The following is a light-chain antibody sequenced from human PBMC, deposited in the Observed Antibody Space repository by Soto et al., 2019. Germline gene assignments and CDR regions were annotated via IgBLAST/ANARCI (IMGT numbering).Light chain of an antibody. CDR3: QQYNSYSRG. CDR1: QSISSW. Sequence: DIQMTQSPSTLSASVGDRVTITCRASQSISSWLAWYQQKPGKAPKLLIHDASSLESGVPSRFSGSGSGTEFTLTISSLQPDDFATYYCQQYNSYSRGFGQGTKVDIK. CDR2: DAS. V-gene: IGKV1-5*01. J-gene: IGKJ1*01.